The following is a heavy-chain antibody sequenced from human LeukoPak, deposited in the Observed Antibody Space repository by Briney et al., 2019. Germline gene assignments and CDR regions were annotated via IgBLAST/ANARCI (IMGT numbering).Heavy chain of an antibody. CDR1: GFNFSTNA. V-gene: IGHV3-23*01. CDR3: AKEFYYDGSGYGPLFDY. J-gene: IGHJ4*02. CDR2: LSGSGETT. Sequence: GGSLRLYCAASGFNFSTNAMRWVRQAPGNELEWVSILSGSGETTYYEDSVTGRVTIFRDNSKNTLYLQMNSLGVEDTAVYYCAKEFYYDGSGYGPLFDYWGQGALVTVSS. D-gene: IGHD3-22*01.